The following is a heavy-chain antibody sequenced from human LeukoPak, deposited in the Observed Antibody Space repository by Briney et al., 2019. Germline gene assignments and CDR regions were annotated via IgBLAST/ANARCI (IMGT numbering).Heavy chain of an antibody. CDR1: GFTLSSYW. CDR3: ATEYSSGWYTDGQH. V-gene: IGHV3-7*01. D-gene: IGHD6-19*01. J-gene: IGHJ1*01. Sequence: GGSLRLSCAASGFTLSSYWMTWVRQAPGKGLEWVANIKQDGSGEYYVDSVKGRFTISRDNANNSLYLQMNSLRAEDTAVYYCATEYSSGWYTDGQHWGQGTLVTVSS. CDR2: IKQDGSGE.